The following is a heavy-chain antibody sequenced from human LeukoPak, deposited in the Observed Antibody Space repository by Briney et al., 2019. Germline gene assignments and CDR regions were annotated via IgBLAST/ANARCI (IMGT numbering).Heavy chain of an antibody. V-gene: IGHV1-46*01. CDR2: INPSGGST. D-gene: IGHD6-13*01. CDR3: ARELVIAAAPDI. J-gene: IGHJ3*02. Sequence: GASERVSCKASGYTCTSYYMHWVRQAAGQGLEWMGIINPSGGSTSYAQKFQGRVTMTRDTSTSTAYMELSSLRSEDTAVYYCARELVIAAAPDIWGQGTMVTVSS. CDR1: GYTCTSYY.